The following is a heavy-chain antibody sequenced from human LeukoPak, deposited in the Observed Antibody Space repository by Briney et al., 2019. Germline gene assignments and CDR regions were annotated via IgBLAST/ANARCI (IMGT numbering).Heavy chain of an antibody. CDR3: TTDDPLNTS. J-gene: IGHJ4*02. Sequence: GGPLRLSCAASGFTLSNAWMSWVRQAPGKGLEWVGRIKSKANGGTTDYAAPVKGRFTVSRDDSKNTLYLQLNSLKTEDTAMYYCTTDDPLNTSWGQGTLVTVSS. D-gene: IGHD5-18*01. CDR1: GFTLSNAW. CDR2: IKSKANGGTT. V-gene: IGHV3-15*01.